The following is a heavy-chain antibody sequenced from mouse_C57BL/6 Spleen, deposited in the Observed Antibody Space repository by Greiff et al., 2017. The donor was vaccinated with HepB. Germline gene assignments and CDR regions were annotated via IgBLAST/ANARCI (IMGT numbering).Heavy chain of an antibody. CDR1: GYAFSSSW. CDR2: IYPGDGDT. CDR3: ARSGGLRRTGYYAMDY. V-gene: IGHV1-82*01. Sequence: QVQLKESGPELVKPGASVKISCKASGYAFSSSWMNWVKQRPGKGLEWIGRIYPGDGDTNYNGKFKGKATLTADKSSSTAYMQLSSLTSEDSAVYCCARSGGLRRTGYYAMDYWGQGTSVTVSS. D-gene: IGHD2-4*01. J-gene: IGHJ4*01.